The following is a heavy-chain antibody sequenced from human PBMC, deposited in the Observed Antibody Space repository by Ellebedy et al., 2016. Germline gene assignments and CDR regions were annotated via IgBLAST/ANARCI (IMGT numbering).Heavy chain of an antibody. CDR2: MNSDGSHR. CDR3: AKDFNWSFDY. CDR1: GFTFGTNW. D-gene: IGHD1-1*01. J-gene: IGHJ4*02. Sequence: GESLKISCTASGFTFGTNWMHWVRQAPGKGLVWVSRMNSDGSHRDYADFVKGRFTISRDNAKNTLYLQMNSLRAEDTAVYYCAKDFNWSFDYWGQGTLVTVSS. V-gene: IGHV3-74*01.